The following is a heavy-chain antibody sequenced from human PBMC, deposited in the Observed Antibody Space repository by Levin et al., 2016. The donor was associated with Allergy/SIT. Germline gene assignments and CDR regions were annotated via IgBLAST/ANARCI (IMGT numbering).Heavy chain of an antibody. CDR1: GFTFSSYG. Sequence: GESLKISCAASGFTFSSYGMHWVRQAPGKGLEWVAVIWYDGSNKYYADSVKGRFTMSRDNSKNTLYLQMNSLRAEDTAVYYCARSYYDNNGFPWYYYGLDVWGQGTTVTVSS. CDR3: ARSYYDNNGFPWYYYGLDV. CDR2: IWYDGSNK. J-gene: IGHJ6*02. D-gene: IGHD3-22*01. V-gene: IGHV3-33*01.